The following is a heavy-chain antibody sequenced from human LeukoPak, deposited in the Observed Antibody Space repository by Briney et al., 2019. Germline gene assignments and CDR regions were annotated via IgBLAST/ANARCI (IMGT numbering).Heavy chain of an antibody. CDR3: ARELRGYSNYADY. CDR1: GGSVSSGSYY. J-gene: IGHJ4*02. V-gene: IGHV4-61*01. D-gene: IGHD4-11*01. CDR2: IYYSGST. Sequence: SETLSLTCTVFGGSVSSGSYYWSWIRQPPGKGLEWIGYIYYSGSTNYNPSLKSRVTISVDTSKNQFSLKLSSVTAADTAVYYCARELRGYSNYADYWGQGTLVTVSS.